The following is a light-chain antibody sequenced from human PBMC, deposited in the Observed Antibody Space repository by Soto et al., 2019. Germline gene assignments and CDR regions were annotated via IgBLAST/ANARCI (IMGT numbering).Light chain of an antibody. CDR1: SSDVGAYIY. V-gene: IGLV2-8*01. CDR2: EIN. J-gene: IGLJ2*01. Sequence: QSALTQPPSASGSPGQSVAISCTGTSSDVGAYIYVSWYQQHPGKAPKLEIYEINKRPSGVPDRSSGSKSGNTASLTVSGLQVEDEADYYCSIYAGGNSVIFGGGTKLTVL. CDR3: SIYAGGNSVI.